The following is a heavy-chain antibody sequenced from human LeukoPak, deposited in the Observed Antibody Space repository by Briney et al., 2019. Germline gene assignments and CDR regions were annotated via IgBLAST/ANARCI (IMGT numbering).Heavy chain of an antibody. D-gene: IGHD6-6*01. CDR3: ARPYSSSSGEFDY. J-gene: IGHJ4*02. CDR1: GFTFNFYA. V-gene: IGHV3-23*01. CDR2: INASGGGT. Sequence: GGSLRLSCAASGFTFNFYAMSWVRQAPGKGLGWVSTINASGGGTNYANSVKGRITVSRDNSKNTLYLQMNSLRAEDTAVYYCARPYSSSSGEFDYWGQGTLVAVSS.